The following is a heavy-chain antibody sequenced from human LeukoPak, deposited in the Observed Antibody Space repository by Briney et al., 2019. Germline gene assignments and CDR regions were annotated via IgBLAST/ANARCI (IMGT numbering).Heavy chain of an antibody. CDR3: ARDYKYAFDN. CDR2: IGISSGNT. J-gene: IGHJ4*02. V-gene: IGHV3-48*01. Sequence: GGSLRLSCAASGFRFSDYSMNWVRQAPGKGLEWVSYIGISSGNTNYADSVKGRFTISGDKAKNSLYLQMNSLRVEDTAVYYCARDYKYAFDNWGQGTLVTVSS. D-gene: IGHD5-24*01. CDR1: GFRFSDYS.